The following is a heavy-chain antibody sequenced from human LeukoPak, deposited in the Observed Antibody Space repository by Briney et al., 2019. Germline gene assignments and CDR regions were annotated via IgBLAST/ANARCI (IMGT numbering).Heavy chain of an antibody. CDR1: GYTFTSYY. V-gene: IGHV1-46*01. CDR3: ARSGYSYGPATARYYYGMDV. D-gene: IGHD5-18*01. J-gene: IGHJ6*02. CDR2: INPSGGST. Sequence: ASVKVSCKASGYTFTSYYMHWVRQAPGQGLEWMGIINPSGGSTSYAQKFQGRVTMTRDTSTSTVYMELSSLRSEDTAVYYCARSGYSYGPATARYYYGMDVWGQGTTVTVSS.